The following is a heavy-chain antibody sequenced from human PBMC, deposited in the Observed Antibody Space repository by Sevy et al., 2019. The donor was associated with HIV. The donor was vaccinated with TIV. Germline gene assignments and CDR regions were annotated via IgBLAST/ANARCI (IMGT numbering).Heavy chain of an antibody. V-gene: IGHV1-24*01. Sequence: ASVKVSCKVSGYTLTQFSMHWVRQAPGKGLEWMTTFDPEDGDPEDGKTIYAKKFLGRVTMTEDTSTDTAYMELSSLRSDYTAGYYCATTKDYYDSSGYPFDYWGQGTLVTVSS. CDR2: FDPEDGDPEDGKT. CDR1: GYTLTQFS. D-gene: IGHD3-22*01. J-gene: IGHJ4*02. CDR3: ATTKDYYDSSGYPFDY.